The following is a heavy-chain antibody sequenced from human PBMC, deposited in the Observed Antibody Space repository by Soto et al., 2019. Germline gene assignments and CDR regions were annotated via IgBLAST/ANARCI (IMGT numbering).Heavy chain of an antibody. CDR3: ASTPDSGSYYFWGMDV. Sequence: GASVKVSCKASGGTFSSYAISWVRQAPGQGLEWMGGIIPIFGTANYAQKFQGRVTITADESTSTAYMELSSLRSEDTAVYYCASTPDSGSYYFWGMDVWGQGPTVTVYS. CDR2: IIPIFGTA. J-gene: IGHJ6*02. V-gene: IGHV1-69*13. CDR1: GGTFSSYA. D-gene: IGHD1-26*01.